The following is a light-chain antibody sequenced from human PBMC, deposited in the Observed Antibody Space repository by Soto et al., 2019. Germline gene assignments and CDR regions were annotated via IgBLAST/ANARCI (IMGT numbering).Light chain of an antibody. Sequence: DIQMTQSPSSLSASVGDRVTITCRASQSISFYLSWYQQTPGKAPKFLIYGASSLASGVPSRFSGNRTGTNFTLTISSQQPNDFATYYCYQSSAYSHSFGQGTK. CDR1: QSISFY. CDR2: GAS. J-gene: IGKJ2*03. CDR3: YQSSAYSHS. V-gene: IGKV1-39*01.